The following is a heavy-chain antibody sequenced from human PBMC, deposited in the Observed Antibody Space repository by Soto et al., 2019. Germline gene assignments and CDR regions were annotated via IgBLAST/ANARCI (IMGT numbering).Heavy chain of an antibody. CDR1: GGSVSSGSYY. CDR3: ARATTSAYSAEFDY. V-gene: IGHV4-61*01. CDR2: IYYSGST. Sequence: QVQLQESGPGLVKPSETLSLTCTVSGGSVSSGSYYWSWIRQPPGKGLEWIGYIYYSGSTNYNPPLMSRVTITVDTSKNQFSLELSSVTDADTAVYYCARATTSAYSAEFDYWGQGTLVTVSS. J-gene: IGHJ4*02. D-gene: IGHD2-21*01.